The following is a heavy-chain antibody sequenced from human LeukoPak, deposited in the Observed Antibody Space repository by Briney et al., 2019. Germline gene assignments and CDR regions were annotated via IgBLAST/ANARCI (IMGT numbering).Heavy chain of an antibody. CDR1: GFTFDDYG. D-gene: IGHD5-12*01. V-gene: IGHV3-20*04. CDR2: INWNGGST. J-gene: IGHJ4*02. Sequence: PGGSLRLSCAASGFTFDDYGMSWVRQAPGKGLAWVSGINWNGGSTGYADSVKGRFTISRDNAKNSLYLQMNSLRAEDTAVYYCARYSGYDPLEPFDYWGQGTLVTVSS. CDR3: ARYSGYDPLEPFDY.